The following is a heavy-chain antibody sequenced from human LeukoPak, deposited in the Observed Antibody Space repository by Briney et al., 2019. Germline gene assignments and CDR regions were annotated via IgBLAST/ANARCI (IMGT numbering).Heavy chain of an antibody. CDR2: INPSGTIT. Sequence: ASLKRSCNACSDGFVKDNRDYVGHPPIQKLKLMGLINPSGTITTYAQKFQGRVTMTRDTSTSTVYMELSSLRSEDTAVYYCARESTGAHWDYWGQGALVTVSS. CDR3: ARESTGAHWDY. D-gene: IGHD1-1*01. CDR1: SDGFVKDN. V-gene: IGHV1-46*01. J-gene: IGHJ4*02.